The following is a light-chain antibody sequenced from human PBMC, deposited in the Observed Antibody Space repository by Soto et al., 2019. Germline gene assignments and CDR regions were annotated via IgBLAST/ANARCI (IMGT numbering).Light chain of an antibody. CDR2: DTS. V-gene: IGKV3-15*01. CDR1: QSLSSS. Sequence: PGERATLSCRASQSLSSSLAWYQQKPGQAPRVLIYDTSARATGVPARFSGSRSGPEFTLTINSLQSEDFAIYYCQRYNNWPLTFGGGTKVDIK. CDR3: QRYNNWPLT. J-gene: IGKJ4*01.